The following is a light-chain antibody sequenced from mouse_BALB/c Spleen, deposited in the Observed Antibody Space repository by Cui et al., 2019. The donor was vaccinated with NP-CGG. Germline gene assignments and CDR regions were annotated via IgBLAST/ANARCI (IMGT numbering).Light chain of an antibody. CDR2: GTR. CDR1: TGAVTTRNE. Sequence: QAVVTQESAPTTSPGGTVILTGRSSTGAVTTRNEDKWVQEKPDEVVTGIIGGTRNRAPGVPVRCSGSLIGDKAALTVTGAQTEDDAMYFCALWYSTHWVFGGGTKLTVL. V-gene: IGLV2*02. CDR3: ALWYSTHWV. J-gene: IGLJ1*01.